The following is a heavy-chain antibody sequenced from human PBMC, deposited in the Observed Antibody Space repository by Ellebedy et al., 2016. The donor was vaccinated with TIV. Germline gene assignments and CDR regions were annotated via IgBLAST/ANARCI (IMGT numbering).Heavy chain of an antibody. J-gene: IGHJ4*02. CDR2: MNPKSGNT. CDR3: ATQGATGFDY. V-gene: IGHV1-8*01. CDR1: EDTFSNYE. Sequence: AASVKVSCKASEDTFSNYEINWVRQAFGQGLEWMGWMNPKSGNTGYAQEFQGRLTMTRNTSISTAYMELGSLKSEDTALYYCATQGATGFDYWGQGSLVTVSS. D-gene: IGHD1-26*01.